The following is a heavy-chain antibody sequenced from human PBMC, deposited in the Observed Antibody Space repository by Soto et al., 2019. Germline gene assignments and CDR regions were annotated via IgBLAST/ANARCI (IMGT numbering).Heavy chain of an antibody. Sequence: QLQLQESGPGLVKPSETLSLTCTVSGGSISSSSYYWGWIRQPPGKGLEWIGSTYYSGSTYYNPSLKSRVTISVDTSKNQFSLKLSSVTAADTAVYYCARSTATLWWFDPWGQGTLVTVSS. CDR3: ARSTATLWWFDP. V-gene: IGHV4-39*01. CDR2: TYYSGST. D-gene: IGHD2-15*01. CDR1: GGSISSSSYY. J-gene: IGHJ5*02.